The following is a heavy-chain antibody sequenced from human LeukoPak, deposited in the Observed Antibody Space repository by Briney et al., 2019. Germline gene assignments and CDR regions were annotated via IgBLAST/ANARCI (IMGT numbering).Heavy chain of an antibody. CDR1: GGTFSSYA. CDR2: IIPIFGTA. V-gene: IGHV1-69*13. CDR3: ASQQLGYCSSTSCYFDY. Sequence: ASVKVSCKASGGTFSSYAISWVRQAPGQGLEWMGGIIPIFGTANYAQKFQGRVTITADESTSTAYMELSSLRSEDTAVYYCASQQLGYCSSTSCYFDYWRQGTLVTVSS. D-gene: IGHD2-2*01. J-gene: IGHJ4*02.